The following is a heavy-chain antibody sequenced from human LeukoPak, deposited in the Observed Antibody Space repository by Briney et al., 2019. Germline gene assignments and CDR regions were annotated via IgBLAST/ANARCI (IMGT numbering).Heavy chain of an antibody. J-gene: IGHJ4*02. D-gene: IGHD3-3*01. CDR3: ARDRNDFWSGYSDY. V-gene: IGHV3-74*01. CDR2: NSDGSST. Sequence: NSDGSSTSYADSVKGRFTISRDNAKNSLYLQMNSLRAEDTAVYYCARDRNDFWSGYSDYWGQGTLVTVSS.